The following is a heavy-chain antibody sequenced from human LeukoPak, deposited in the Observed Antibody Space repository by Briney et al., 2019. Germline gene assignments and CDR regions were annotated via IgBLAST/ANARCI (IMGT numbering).Heavy chain of an antibody. CDR2: IYPGDSDT. D-gene: IGHD1-26*01. CDR1: GYSFTTYW. J-gene: IGHJ5*02. CDR3: ARRIVGATARFDP. Sequence: GESLKISCKGSGYSFTTYWIGWVRQMPGKGLEWMGIIYPGDSDTRYSPSFQGQVTISADKSISTAYLQWSSLKASDTAMYYCARRIVGATARFDPWGQGTLVTVSS. V-gene: IGHV5-51*01.